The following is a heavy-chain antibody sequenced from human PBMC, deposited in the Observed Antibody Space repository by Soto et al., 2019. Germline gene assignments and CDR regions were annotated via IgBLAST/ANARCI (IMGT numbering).Heavy chain of an antibody. CDR3: ARDLFPYYFDY. D-gene: IGHD3-10*02. CDR1: GFTFSSYG. J-gene: IGHJ4*02. CDR2: IWYDGSNK. Sequence: LRLSCAASGFTFSSYGMHWVRQAPGKGLEWVAVIWYDGSNKYYADSVKGRFTISRDNSKNTLYLQMNSLRAEDTAVYYCARDLFPYYFDYWGQGTLVTVSS. V-gene: IGHV3-33*01.